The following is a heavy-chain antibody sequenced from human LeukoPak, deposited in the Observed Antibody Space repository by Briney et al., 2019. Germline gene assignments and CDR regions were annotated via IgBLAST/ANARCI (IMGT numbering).Heavy chain of an antibody. CDR1: GFTFDEYA. CDR3: AKDRYDILSGYNAFDV. Sequence: GGSLRLSCTASGFTFDEYAIHWVRQAPGKGLEWVSGISWHGGAKGYADSVKGRFAISRDNAKNSLYLQMNSLRPEDMALYYCAKDRYDILSGYNAFDVWGQGTMVTVSS. CDR2: ISWHGGAK. D-gene: IGHD3-9*01. V-gene: IGHV3-9*03. J-gene: IGHJ3*01.